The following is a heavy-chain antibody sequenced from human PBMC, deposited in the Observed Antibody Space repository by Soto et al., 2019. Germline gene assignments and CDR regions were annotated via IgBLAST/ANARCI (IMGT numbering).Heavy chain of an antibody. Sequence: QLQLQESGPGLVKPSETLSLTCTVSGASIRSSTYQWGWVRQPPGRGLEWIGSAYYSESTYYNPSLKSRVTVSVDTSKNQFSLKVSSVTAADTAVYYCVRHRNWKVDYWGQGTLVTVSS. CDR3: VRHRNWKVDY. V-gene: IGHV4-39*01. J-gene: IGHJ4*02. D-gene: IGHD1-1*01. CDR2: AYYSEST. CDR1: GASIRSSTYQ.